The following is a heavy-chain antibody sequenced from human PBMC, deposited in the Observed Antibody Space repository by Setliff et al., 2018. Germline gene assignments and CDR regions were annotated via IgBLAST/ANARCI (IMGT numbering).Heavy chain of an antibody. J-gene: IGHJ4*02. CDR3: GRHNYDILTGSNFDY. Sequence: LRLSCAASGFTFDDYGMSWVRQAPGKGLEWVSGINWNGGSTGYADSVKGRFTISRDNAKNSLYLQMNSLRAGDTALYYCGRHNYDILTGSNFDYWGQGTLVTVSS. D-gene: IGHD3-9*01. CDR2: INWNGGST. V-gene: IGHV3-20*04. CDR1: GFTFDDYG.